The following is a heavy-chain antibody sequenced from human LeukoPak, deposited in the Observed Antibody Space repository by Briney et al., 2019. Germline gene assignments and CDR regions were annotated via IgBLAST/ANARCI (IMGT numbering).Heavy chain of an antibody. D-gene: IGHD1-14*01. Sequence: SSETLSLTCAVSGGSINSYYWNWIRQSPGKGLEWIGYIYYSGSTYYNPSLKSRVTISVDTSKNQFSLKLSSVTAADTAVYYCARFGHNQEYFHYWGQGTLVTVSS. J-gene: IGHJ4*02. CDR2: IYYSGST. CDR3: ARFGHNQEYFHY. CDR1: GGSINSYY. V-gene: IGHV4-30-4*08.